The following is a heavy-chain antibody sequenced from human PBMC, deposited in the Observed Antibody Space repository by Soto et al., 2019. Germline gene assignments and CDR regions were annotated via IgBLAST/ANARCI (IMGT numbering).Heavy chain of an antibody. D-gene: IGHD3-3*01. CDR3: ARFDFWSGSLDY. CDR2: IYYSGNT. Sequence: SETLSLTCSVSGASVNSGSHYWTWIRQPPGKGLECIGYIYYSGNTTYSPSLKSRVTISLDTSKNRFSLKMRSVTAADTAVYFCARFDFWSGSLDYWGQGTQVT. J-gene: IGHJ4*02. CDR1: GASVNSGSHY. V-gene: IGHV4-61*03.